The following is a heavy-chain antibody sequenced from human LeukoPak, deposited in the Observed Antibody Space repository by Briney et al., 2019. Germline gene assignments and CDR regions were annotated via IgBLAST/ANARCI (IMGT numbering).Heavy chain of an antibody. V-gene: IGHV1-2*02. Sequence: GRVTMTRDTSISTAYMELSSLRSEDTAVYYCARVGTEKKDYFDYWGQGTLVTVSS. J-gene: IGHJ4*02. CDR3: ARVGTEKKDYFDY. D-gene: IGHD1-1*01.